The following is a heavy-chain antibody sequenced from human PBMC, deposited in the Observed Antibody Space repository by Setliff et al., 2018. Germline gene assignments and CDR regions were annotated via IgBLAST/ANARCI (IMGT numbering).Heavy chain of an antibody. CDR1: GDSISNYY. V-gene: IGHV4-4*07. J-gene: IGHJ4*02. CDR3: AASRAYTGAVEEWFLPKTFDF. D-gene: IGHD3-10*01. Sequence: SETLSLTFTVSGDSISNYYWNWIRQPAGKGLEWIGRIYVTESTKYNPSLKSRVTLSIDTSKNQLSLKLSSVTAADAALYYCAASRAYTGAVEEWFLPKTFDFWGQGSPVTVSS. CDR2: IYVTEST.